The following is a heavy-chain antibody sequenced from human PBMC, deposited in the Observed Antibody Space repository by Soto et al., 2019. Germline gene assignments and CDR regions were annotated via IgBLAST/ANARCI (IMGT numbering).Heavy chain of an antibody. Sequence: QVQLVQSGAEVKKPGSSVRVSCKASGGTFDSYTISWVRQAPGQGLEWVGRIAPIFDISKYAPKFQGRVTIPTDKSTSTAYMVLSGLTSEDTAVYYCATGAFGGRQQLVRDAFDFWGQGTMVTVSS. D-gene: IGHD3-16*01. CDR3: ATGAFGGRQQLVRDAFDF. V-gene: IGHV1-69*02. CDR2: IAPIFDIS. CDR1: GGTFDSYT. J-gene: IGHJ3*01.